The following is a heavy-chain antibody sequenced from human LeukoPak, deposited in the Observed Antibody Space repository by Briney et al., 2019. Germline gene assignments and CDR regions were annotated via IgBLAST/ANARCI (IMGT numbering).Heavy chain of an antibody. J-gene: IGHJ4*02. V-gene: IGHV3-7*01. Sequence: GGSLRLSCAASGFTFSSYAMHWVRQAPGKGLEWVANIKQDGSEKYYVDSVKGRFTISKDNAKNSLYLQMNSLRAEDTAVYYCARDTGYYYDSSGYSDYWGQGTLVTVSS. CDR1: GFTFSSYA. CDR2: IKQDGSEK. CDR3: ARDTGYYYDSSGYSDY. D-gene: IGHD3-22*01.